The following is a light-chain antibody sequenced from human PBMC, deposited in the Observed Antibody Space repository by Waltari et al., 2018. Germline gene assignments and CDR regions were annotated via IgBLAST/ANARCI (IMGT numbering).Light chain of an antibody. CDR3: QKYNVAPFT. J-gene: IGKJ3*01. CDR1: QDIASF. CDR2: SAS. Sequence: DNQMSQSPSSLSASVGDRVTITCRASQDIASFLAWFQQKPGEGPKLLLYSASASETGVPSRFSGRGSGTEFTLTISSLQPEDVATYYCQKYNVAPFTFGPGTKVDI. V-gene: IGKV1-27*01.